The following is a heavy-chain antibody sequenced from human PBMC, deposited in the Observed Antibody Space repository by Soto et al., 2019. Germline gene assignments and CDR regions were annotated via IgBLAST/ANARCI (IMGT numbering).Heavy chain of an antibody. CDR1: GYTFTSYA. CDR2: INAGNGNT. J-gene: IGHJ5*02. CDR3: ARGGNWYVHNLFDP. Sequence: QVQLVQSGAEVKKPGASVKVSCKASGYTFTSYAMHWVRQAPGQRLEWMGWINAGNGNTKYSQKFQGRVTITRDSAGSTLYLELSGLRSENTAVYYCARGGNWYVHNLFDPWGQGTLVTVSS. V-gene: IGHV1-3*01. D-gene: IGHD3-10*02.